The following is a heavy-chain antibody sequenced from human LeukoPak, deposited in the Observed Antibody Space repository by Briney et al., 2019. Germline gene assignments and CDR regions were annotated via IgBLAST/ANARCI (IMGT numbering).Heavy chain of an antibody. Sequence: SETLSLTCTVSGGSINNYYWSWIRQPAGKGLELIGHIYSSGSTNYNPSLKSRVTMSVDTSKNQFSLKLNSVTAADTAVYFCARLRCSGNTCASRGAFDTWGRGTMVTVSS. D-gene: IGHD2-2*01. CDR3: ARLRCSGNTCASRGAFDT. V-gene: IGHV4-4*07. CDR2: IYSSGST. CDR1: GGSINNYY. J-gene: IGHJ3*02.